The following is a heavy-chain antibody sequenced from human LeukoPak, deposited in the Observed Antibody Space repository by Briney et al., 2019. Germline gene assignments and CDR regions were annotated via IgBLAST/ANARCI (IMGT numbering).Heavy chain of an antibody. CDR3: ARERVENQQLVGGNY. CDR2: IYSGGST. J-gene: IGHJ4*02. V-gene: IGHV3-66*01. D-gene: IGHD6-6*01. Sequence: GGSLRLSCAASGLTVSSNYMSWVRQAPGKGLEWVSVIYSGGSTHYADSVKGRFTISRDNSKNTLYLQMNSLRAEDTAVYYCARERVENQQLVGGNYWGQGTLVTVSS. CDR1: GLTVSSNY.